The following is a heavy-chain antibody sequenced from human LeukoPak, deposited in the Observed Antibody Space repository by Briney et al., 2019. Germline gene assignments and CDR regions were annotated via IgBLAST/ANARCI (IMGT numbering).Heavy chain of an antibody. CDR2: ISFTSVI. Sequence: PGGSLRLSCAASGFTFSSYSMNWVRQAPGKGLEWVSSISFTSVIFYADSVKGRFTISRDNAKNSLYLQMSSLRAEDTAVYYCARDLLVRVWGSYRPSFAYDYWGQGTLVTVSS. V-gene: IGHV3-21*01. D-gene: IGHD3-16*02. J-gene: IGHJ4*02. CDR1: GFTFSSYS. CDR3: ARDLLVRVWGSYRPSFAYDY.